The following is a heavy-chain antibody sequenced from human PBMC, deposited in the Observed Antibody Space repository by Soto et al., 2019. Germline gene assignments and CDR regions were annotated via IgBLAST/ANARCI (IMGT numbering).Heavy chain of an antibody. D-gene: IGHD3-16*01. CDR1: GFTFSRYW. Sequence: PGGSLRLSCAASGFTFSRYWMSWVRQAAGKGLEWVANIKEDGSEKNDVDSVKGRFTISRDNAKNSLYLQMNSLRVEDTAVYYCAKGGHIDYCGQGTLVTVSS. CDR2: IKEDGSEK. CDR3: AKGGHIDY. V-gene: IGHV3-7*03. J-gene: IGHJ4*02.